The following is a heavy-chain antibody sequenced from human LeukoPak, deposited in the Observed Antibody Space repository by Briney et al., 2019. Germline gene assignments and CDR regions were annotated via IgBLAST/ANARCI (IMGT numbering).Heavy chain of an antibody. J-gene: IGHJ4*02. V-gene: IGHV1-18*01. Sequence: ASVKVSCKASGYTFTSYGISWVRQAPGQGLEWMGWISAYNGNTNYAQKLQGRVTMTTDASTSTAYMELRSLRSDDTAVYYCAKSTVTTGFDYWGQGTLVTVSS. D-gene: IGHD4-11*01. CDR1: GYTFTSYG. CDR3: AKSTVTTGFDY. CDR2: ISAYNGNT.